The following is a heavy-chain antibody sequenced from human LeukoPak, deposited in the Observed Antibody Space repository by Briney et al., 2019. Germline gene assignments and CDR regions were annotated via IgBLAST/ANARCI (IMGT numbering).Heavy chain of an antibody. CDR2: ISSSVSYI. CDR3: AREDYDSGWYLDY. J-gene: IGHJ4*02. Sequence: GGSLRLSCAASGFNFSNYRMNWVRQAPGRGLEWVSCISSSVSYIYYADSVKGRFTISRDNANNSLYLQMNSLRAEDTAVYYCAREDYDSGWYLDYWGQGILVTVSS. V-gene: IGHV3-21*06. CDR1: GFNFSNYR. D-gene: IGHD6-19*01.